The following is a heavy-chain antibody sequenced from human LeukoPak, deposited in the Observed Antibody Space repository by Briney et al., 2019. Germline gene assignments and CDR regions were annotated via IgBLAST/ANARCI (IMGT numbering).Heavy chain of an antibody. J-gene: IGHJ5*02. Sequence: ASVKLCCKAAGYTFTGYYMHWVRQAPGQGLGGMGWINPNSGGTNYAQKFQGRVTMTRDTSISTAYMELSRLRSDDTAVYYCARVRGVVVVAASFDPWGQGTLVTVSS. V-gene: IGHV1-2*02. CDR2: INPNSGGT. CDR1: GYTFTGYY. D-gene: IGHD2-15*01. CDR3: ARVRGVVVVAASFDP.